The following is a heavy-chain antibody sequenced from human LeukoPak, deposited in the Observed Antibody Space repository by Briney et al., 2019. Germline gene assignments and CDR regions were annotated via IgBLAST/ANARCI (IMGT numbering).Heavy chain of an antibody. CDR1: GFTFSLYT. CDR2: ISSSSSFI. J-gene: IGHJ1*01. Sequence: PGGSLRLSCAASGFTFSLYTMNWVRQAPGKGLEWVSSISSSSSFIYYADSVEGRFTISRDDARNSLYLQMNSLRAEDTAVYYCAAEPKTLESYFQHWGQGTLVSVSS. CDR3: AAEPKTLESYFQH. V-gene: IGHV3-21*01. D-gene: IGHD5-24*01.